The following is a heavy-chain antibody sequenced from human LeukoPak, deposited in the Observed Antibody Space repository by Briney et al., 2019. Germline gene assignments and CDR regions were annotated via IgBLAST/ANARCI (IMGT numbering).Heavy chain of an antibody. CDR2: INHSGST. CDR1: GGSFSGYY. CDR3: ARTYYYDSSGYSYGMDV. D-gene: IGHD3-22*01. V-gene: IGHV4-34*01. J-gene: IGHJ6*02. Sequence: SETPSLTCAVYGGSFSGYYWSWIRQPPGKGLEWIGEINHSGSTNYNPSLKSRVTISVDTSKNQFSLKLSSVTAADTAVYYCARTYYYDSSGYSYGMDVWGQGTTVTVSS.